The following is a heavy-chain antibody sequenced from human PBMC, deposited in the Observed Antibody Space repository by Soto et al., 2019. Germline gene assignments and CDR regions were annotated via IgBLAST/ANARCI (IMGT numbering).Heavy chain of an antibody. CDR3: AREGNDYGGNFDY. CDR2: IYYSGST. D-gene: IGHD4-17*01. Sequence: SETLSLTCTVSVGSISSYYWSWIRQPPGKGLEWIGYIYYSGSTNYNPSLKSRVTISVDTSKNQFSLKLSSVTAADTAVYYCAREGNDYGGNFDYWGQGTLVTVSS. V-gene: IGHV4-59*01. CDR1: VGSISSYY. J-gene: IGHJ4*02.